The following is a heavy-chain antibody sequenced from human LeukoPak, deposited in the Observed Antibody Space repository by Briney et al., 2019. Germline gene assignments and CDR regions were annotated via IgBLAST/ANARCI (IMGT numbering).Heavy chain of an antibody. V-gene: IGHV4-59*08. CDR3: ARQRGLEENYYYGMDV. J-gene: IGHJ6*02. D-gene: IGHD2-15*01. Sequence: SETLSLTCTVSGGSISSYYWSWIRQPPGKGLEWIGYIYYSGSTNYNPSLKSRVTISVDTSKNQFSLNLSPVTAADTAVYYCARQRGLEENYYYGMDVWGQGTTVTVSS. CDR1: GGSISSYY. CDR2: IYYSGST.